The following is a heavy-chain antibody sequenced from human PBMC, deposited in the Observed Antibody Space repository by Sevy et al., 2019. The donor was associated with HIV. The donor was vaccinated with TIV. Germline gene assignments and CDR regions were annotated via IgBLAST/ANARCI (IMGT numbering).Heavy chain of an antibody. D-gene: IGHD6-19*01. CDR3: TTVRLGSSAWLDS. J-gene: IGHJ5*01. V-gene: IGHV3-15*01. Sequence: GGSLRLSCGAFGFSFSNAWMGWVRQAPGKGLEWVGRIKSKTDVGTTDQAASVKGRFTISRDDSKNTLYLQMNSLKTEDTAIYYCTTVRLGSSAWLDSWGQGALVTVSS. CDR1: GFSFSNAW. CDR2: IKSKTDVGTT.